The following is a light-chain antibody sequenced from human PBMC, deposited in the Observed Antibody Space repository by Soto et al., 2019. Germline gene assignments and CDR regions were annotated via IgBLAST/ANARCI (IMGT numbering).Light chain of an antibody. V-gene: IGKV3-20*01. CDR2: GAS. J-gene: IGKJ2*01. CDR1: QSVSSSY. CDR3: QQYGPPRNT. Sequence: EIVLTQSPGTLSLSPGERATLSCRASQSVSSSYLAWYPQKPGQAPRLLIYGASNRAAGTPDRFSGSGSGTGFTLTISRLEPEDFVVYYCQQYGPPRNTFGQWTKLEIK.